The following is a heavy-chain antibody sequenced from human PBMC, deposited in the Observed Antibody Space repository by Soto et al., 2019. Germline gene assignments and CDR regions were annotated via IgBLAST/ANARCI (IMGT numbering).Heavy chain of an antibody. CDR1: GYTFTRFG. CDR3: ARGSAYSTPRSFES. CDR2: IRGYNGKT. D-gene: IGHD6-13*01. V-gene: IGHV1-18*01. J-gene: IGHJ1*01. Sequence: ASVKVSCKTSGYTFTRFGISWVRQAPGHGLHWMGWIRGYNGKTIYAEDSQDRITLTTETGTSTAYMELRSLRSDDTAVYYSARGSAYSTPRSFESWRQGTLVTVS.